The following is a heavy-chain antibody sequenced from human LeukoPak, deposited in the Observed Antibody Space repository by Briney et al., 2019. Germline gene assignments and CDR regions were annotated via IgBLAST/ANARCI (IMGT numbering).Heavy chain of an antibody. CDR1: GFTFSSYG. J-gene: IGHJ6*02. CDR3: AKDPSPRPIAAAGYAMDV. CDR2: ISYDGSNK. D-gene: IGHD6-13*01. V-gene: IGHV3-30*18. Sequence: GGSLRLSCAASGFTFSSYGMHWVRQAPGKGLEWVAVISYDGSNKYYADSVKGRFTISRDNSKNTLYLQMNSLRAEDTAVYHCAKDPSPRPIAAAGYAMDVWGQGTTVTVSS.